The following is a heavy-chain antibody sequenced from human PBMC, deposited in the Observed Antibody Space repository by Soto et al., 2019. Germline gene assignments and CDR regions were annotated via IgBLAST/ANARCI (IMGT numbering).Heavy chain of an antibody. V-gene: IGHV4-31*03. CDR3: ARDRPGTGYYYYGMDV. J-gene: IGHJ6*02. D-gene: IGHD1-7*01. Sequence: SETLSLTCTASGGSINNGGYYWSWIRQHPGKGLEWIGNIYYSGITYYNPSLKSRISISVDTSKNQFSLKLSSVTAADTAVYYCARDRPGTGYYYYGMDVWGQGTTVTVSS. CDR1: GGSINNGGYY. CDR2: IYYSGIT.